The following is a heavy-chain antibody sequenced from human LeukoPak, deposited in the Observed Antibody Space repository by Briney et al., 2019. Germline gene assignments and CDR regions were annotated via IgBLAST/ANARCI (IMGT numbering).Heavy chain of an antibody. Sequence: SVKVSCRASGGTFSSYAISWVRQAPGQGLEWMGRIIPIFGTANYAQKFQGRVTTTTDASTSTAYMELSRLGSEDTAVYYCARDNAPCSGGSCYQYYYYYYMDVWGKGTTVTVSS. V-gene: IGHV1-69*05. CDR3: ARDNAPCSGGSCYQYYYYYYMDV. CDR1: GGTFSSYA. D-gene: IGHD2-15*01. J-gene: IGHJ6*03. CDR2: IIPIFGTA.